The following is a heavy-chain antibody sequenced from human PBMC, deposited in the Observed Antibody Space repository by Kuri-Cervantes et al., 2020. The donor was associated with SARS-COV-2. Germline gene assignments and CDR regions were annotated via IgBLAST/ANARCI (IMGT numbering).Heavy chain of an antibody. CDR3: ARLASGEFSNFDY. J-gene: IGHJ4*02. Sequence: GSLRLSCSVSGGSINSSSFYWGWIRQPPGKGLEWIGMIYYSGITYYNPSLKSRVTISVDTPEDLYSLKVNSVTAADTAVYYCARLASGEFSNFDYWGQGTLVTVSS. CDR1: GGSINSSSFY. CDR2: IYYSGIT. D-gene: IGHD3-16*02. V-gene: IGHV4-39*07.